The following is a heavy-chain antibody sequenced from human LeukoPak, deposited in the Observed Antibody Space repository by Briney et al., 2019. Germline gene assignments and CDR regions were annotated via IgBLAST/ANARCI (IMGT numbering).Heavy chain of an antibody. Sequence: GGSLRLSCAASGFTFSSYWMSWVRQAPGKGLEWVSAISGSGGSTYYADSVKGRFTISRDNSKNTLYLQMNSLRAEDTAVYYCAKRGHSSGYFEHYWGQGTLVTVSS. V-gene: IGHV3-23*01. CDR2: ISGSGGST. D-gene: IGHD3-22*01. CDR3: AKRGHSSGYFEHY. CDR1: GFTFSSYW. J-gene: IGHJ4*02.